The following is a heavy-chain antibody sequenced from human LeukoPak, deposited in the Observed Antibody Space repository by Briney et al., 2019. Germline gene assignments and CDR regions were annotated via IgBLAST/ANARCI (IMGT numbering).Heavy chain of an antibody. Sequence: SGGSLRLSCAASGFTFSNHATHWVRQAPGKGLQWVAVISSDGSNKYYADSVKGRFTISRYNSKNTLYLQMNSLRGEDTAVYYCARELTAVAADASDIWGQGTVVTVSS. J-gene: IGHJ3*02. CDR3: ARELTAVAADASDI. CDR2: ISSDGSNK. V-gene: IGHV3-30-3*01. CDR1: GFTFSNHA. D-gene: IGHD6-19*01.